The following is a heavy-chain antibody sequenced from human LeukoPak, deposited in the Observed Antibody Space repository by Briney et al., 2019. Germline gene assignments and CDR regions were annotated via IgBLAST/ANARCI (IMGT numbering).Heavy chain of an antibody. Sequence: GASVKVSCKASGYTFTTYGISWVRQAPGQGLEWMGWISAHNGNTKYAQKFQGRVTMTTDTSTSTAYMELRSLRSDDTALYYCARDYDSSSPFDYWDQGTLVTVSS. V-gene: IGHV1-18*01. D-gene: IGHD6-13*01. CDR1: GYTFTTYG. CDR2: ISAHNGNT. CDR3: ARDYDSSSPFDY. J-gene: IGHJ4*02.